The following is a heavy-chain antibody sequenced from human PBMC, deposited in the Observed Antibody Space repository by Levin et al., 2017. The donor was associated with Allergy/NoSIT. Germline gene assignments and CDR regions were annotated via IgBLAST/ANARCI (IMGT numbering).Heavy chain of an antibody. CDR1: GFSISEYA. D-gene: IGHD1-1*01. V-gene: IGHV3-23*01. CDR2: ITGGGFNT. Sequence: PGGSLRLSCAVSGFSISEYAMAWVRQAPGKGLEWLSEITGGGFNTYYGDSVKGRFPVSKDDSKDMLYLDLSSLRVEDTAVYYCAKKQGGTSGFSFDVWGQGTMVTVSS. J-gene: IGHJ3*01. CDR3: AKKQGGTSGFSFDV.